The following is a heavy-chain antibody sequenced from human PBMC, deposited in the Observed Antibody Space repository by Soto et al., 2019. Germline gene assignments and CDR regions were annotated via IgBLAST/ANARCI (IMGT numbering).Heavy chain of an antibody. CDR2: IYYDGST. D-gene: IGHD3-3*01. V-gene: IGHV4-39*01. CDR3: VKHSMAIFGLGTPSFGY. CDR1: GDSITNSSYY. J-gene: IGHJ2*01. Sequence: SETLSLTCTVSGDSITNSSYYWGWIRQPTAEGLERIGSIYYDGSTYYNPSLKSRVTISVDTSKNQSSLRLSAETASDSAVYYSVKHSMAIFGLGTPSFGYCGRGTRV.